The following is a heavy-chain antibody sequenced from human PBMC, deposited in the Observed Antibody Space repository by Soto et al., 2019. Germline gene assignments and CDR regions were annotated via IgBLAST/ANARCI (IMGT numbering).Heavy chain of an antibody. V-gene: IGHV3-23*01. D-gene: IGHD3-9*01. Sequence: EVQLLESGGGLVQPGGSLNISCAVSGFTFSSYAMSWVRQAPGKGLEWVSGISGTGRVTNYAESVKGRFTISRDNPKNTLYLEMKSLRVEDTAVYYCAKDVHYDIVTGIEYFDHWGQGTLVTVSS. CDR1: GFTFSSYA. J-gene: IGHJ1*01. CDR2: ISGTGRVT. CDR3: AKDVHYDIVTGIEYFDH.